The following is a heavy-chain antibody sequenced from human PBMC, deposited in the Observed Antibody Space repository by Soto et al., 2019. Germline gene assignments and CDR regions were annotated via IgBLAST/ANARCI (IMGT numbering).Heavy chain of an antibody. Sequence: SETLSLTCAVYGGSFSGYYWSWIRQPPGKGLEWIGEINHSGSTNYNPSLKSRVTISVDTSKNQFSLTLASLTAADTAVYYCASAPDSWGQGTLVTVSS. CDR1: GGSFSGYY. V-gene: IGHV4-34*01. CDR3: ASAPDS. CDR2: INHSGST. J-gene: IGHJ4*02.